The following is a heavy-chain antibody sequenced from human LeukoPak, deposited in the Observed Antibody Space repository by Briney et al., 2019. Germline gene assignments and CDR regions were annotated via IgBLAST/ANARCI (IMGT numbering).Heavy chain of an antibody. Sequence: ASVKVSCKVSGYTLTELSMHWVRQAPGKGLEWMGGFDPEDGETIYAQKFQGRVTITTDESTSTAYMELSSLRSEDTAVYYCARDLTGDGFDYWGQGTLVTVSS. J-gene: IGHJ4*02. V-gene: IGHV1-24*01. CDR3: ARDLTGDGFDY. CDR2: FDPEDGET. CDR1: GYTLTELS. D-gene: IGHD5-24*01.